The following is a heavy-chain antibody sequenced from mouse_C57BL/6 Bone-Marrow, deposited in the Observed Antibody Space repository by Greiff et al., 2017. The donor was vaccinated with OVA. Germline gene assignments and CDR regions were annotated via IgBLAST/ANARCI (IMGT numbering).Heavy chain of an antibody. V-gene: IGHV5-2*01. D-gene: IGHD2-4*01. CDR3: ARHPRSLYDYDGYAMDY. CDR2: INSDGGST. Sequence: EVKLVESGGGLVQPGESLKLSCESNEYEFPSHDMSWVRKTPEKRLELVAAINSDGGSTYYPDTMERRFIISRDNTKKTLYLQMSSLRSEDTALYYCARHPRSLYDYDGYAMDYWGQGTSVTVSS. J-gene: IGHJ4*01. CDR1: EYEFPSHD.